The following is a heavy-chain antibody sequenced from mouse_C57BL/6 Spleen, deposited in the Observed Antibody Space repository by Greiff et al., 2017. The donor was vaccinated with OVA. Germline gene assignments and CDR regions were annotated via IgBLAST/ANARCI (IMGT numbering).Heavy chain of an antibody. CDR1: GYTFTDYN. D-gene: IGHD1-1*01. CDR3: ARDDYGSSFFAY. J-gene: IGHJ3*01. V-gene: IGHV1-22*01. Sequence: VQLQQSGPELVKPGASVKMSCKASGYTFTDYNMHWVKQSHGKSLEWLGYINPNNGGTSYNQKFKGKATLTVNKSSSTAYMELRSLTSEDSAVYYCARDDYGSSFFAYWGQGTLVTVSA. CDR2: INPNNGGT.